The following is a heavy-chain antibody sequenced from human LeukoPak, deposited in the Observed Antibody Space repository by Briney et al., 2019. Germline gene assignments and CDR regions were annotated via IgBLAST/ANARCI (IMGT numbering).Heavy chain of an antibody. Sequence: PSETLSLTCTVSGASISRSNHYWGWVRQPPGKGLEWIGSIYYRGSTYYNPSLRSRVTISVDTSKNQFSLKLSSVTAADTAVYYCAREIVVVMAPGAFDIWGQGTMVTVSS. CDR3: AREIVVVMAPGAFDI. J-gene: IGHJ3*02. D-gene: IGHD3-22*01. CDR2: IYYRGST. CDR1: GASISRSNHY. V-gene: IGHV4-39*07.